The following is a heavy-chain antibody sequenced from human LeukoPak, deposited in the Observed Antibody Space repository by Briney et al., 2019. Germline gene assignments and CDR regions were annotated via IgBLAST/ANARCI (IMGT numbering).Heavy chain of an antibody. V-gene: IGHV3-33*08. CDR2: IWYGGSNK. D-gene: IGHD3-10*01. J-gene: IGHJ4*02. CDR1: GFTFSSYG. Sequence: PGGSLRLSCAASGFTFSSYGMHWVRQAPGKGLGWVAVIWYGGSNKYYADSVKGRFTISRDNSKNTLYLQMNSLRAEDTAVYYCARDEYGFGELQYWGQGTLVTVSS. CDR3: ARDEYGFGELQY.